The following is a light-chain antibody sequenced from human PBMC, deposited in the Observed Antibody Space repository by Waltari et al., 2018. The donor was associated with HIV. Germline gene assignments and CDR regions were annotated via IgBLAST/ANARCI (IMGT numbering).Light chain of an antibody. CDR3: CSYAGSSTYV. CDR2: DVS. CDR1: SSDVGGYNY. J-gene: IGLJ1*01. V-gene: IGLV2-23*02. Sequence: QSALTQPASVSGSPGQSITISCPGTSSDVGGYNYVSWYQQHPGKAPTLMIYDVSKRPSGVSNRFSGSKSGNTASLTISGLQAEDEADYYCCSYAGSSTYVFGTGTKVTVL.